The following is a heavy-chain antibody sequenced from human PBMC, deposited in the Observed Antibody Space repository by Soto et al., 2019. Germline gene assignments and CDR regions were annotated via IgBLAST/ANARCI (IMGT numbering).Heavy chain of an antibody. CDR1: GFTFSSYG. Sequence: EVQLLESGGGLVQPGGSLRLSCTASGFTFSSYGMTWVRQAPGKGLEWVATISGIGGGTYYADSVKGRFSISRDNSKNTLYVQMNNLRAEDTAIYYCAKDLYGEQYYFHCWGQGTLVTVSS. D-gene: IGHD4-17*01. CDR2: ISGIGGGT. J-gene: IGHJ4*02. CDR3: AKDLYGEQYYFHC. V-gene: IGHV3-23*01.